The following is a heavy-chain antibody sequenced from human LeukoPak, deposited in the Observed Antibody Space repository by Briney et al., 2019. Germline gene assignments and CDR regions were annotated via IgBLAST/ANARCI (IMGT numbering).Heavy chain of an antibody. CDR2: MNPNSGNT. V-gene: IGHV1-8*02. CDR1: GDTFIIND. CDR3: ARVTAAGTWTFDI. D-gene: IGHD6-13*01. J-gene: IGHJ3*02. Sequence: GASVKVSCKASGDTFIINDINWVRQAPGQGLEWMGWMNPNSGNTGYAQKFQGRVTITRNISITTAYMELTDLRSEDTAVYYCARVTAAGTWTFDIWGQGTTVTVSS.